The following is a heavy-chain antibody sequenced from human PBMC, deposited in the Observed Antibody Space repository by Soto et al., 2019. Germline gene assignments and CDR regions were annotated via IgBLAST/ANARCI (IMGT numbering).Heavy chain of an antibody. CDR1: GGSISSYY. CDR3: ARDAVAGTYYFAY. D-gene: IGHD6-19*01. J-gene: IGHJ4*02. CDR2: IYYSGST. V-gene: IGHV4-59*01. Sequence: PSETLSLTCTGSGGSISSYYWSWIRQPPGKGLEWIGYIYYSGSTNYNPSLKSRVTISVDTSKNQFSLKLSSVTAADTAVYYCARDAVAGTYYFAYWGKGTLVTVSS.